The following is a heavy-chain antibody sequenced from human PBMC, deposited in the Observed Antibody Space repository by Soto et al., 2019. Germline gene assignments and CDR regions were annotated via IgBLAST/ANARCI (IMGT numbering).Heavy chain of an antibody. CDR2: ISAYNGNT. CDR3: ARVVYNWKGPGPFDL. V-gene: IGHV1-18*01. D-gene: IGHD1-20*01. J-gene: IGHJ3*01. Sequence: ASVKVSCKASGYTFTSYGISWVRQAPGQGLEWMGWISAYNGNTNYAQKLQGRVTMTTDTSTSTAYMELRSLRSDDTAVYYCARVVYNWKGPGPFDLWGQGTLVTVPS. CDR1: GYTFTSYG.